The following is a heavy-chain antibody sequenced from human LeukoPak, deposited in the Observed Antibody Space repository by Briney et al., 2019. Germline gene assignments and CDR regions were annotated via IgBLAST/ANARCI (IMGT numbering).Heavy chain of an antibody. CDR1: GFTFSSYG. CDR2: IRYDGSNK. Sequence: PGGSLRLSCAASGFTFSSYGMHWVRQAPGKGLEWVAFIRYDGSNKYYADSVKGRFTISRDNSKNTLYLQMNSLRAEDTAVYYCAKVGPVSRYSGYDSSYFDYWGQGTLVTVSS. V-gene: IGHV3-30*02. D-gene: IGHD5-12*01. J-gene: IGHJ4*02. CDR3: AKVGPVSRYSGYDSSYFDY.